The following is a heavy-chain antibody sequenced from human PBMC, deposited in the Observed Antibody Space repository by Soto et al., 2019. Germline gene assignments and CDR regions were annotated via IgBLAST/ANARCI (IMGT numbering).Heavy chain of an antibody. CDR1: GFTFSSYS. V-gene: IGHV3-21*01. CDR3: ARDGCSGGSCPAFDY. D-gene: IGHD2-15*01. CDR2: ISSSSSYI. Sequence: EVQLVESGGGLVKPGGSLRLSCAASGFTFSSYSMNWVRQAPGKGLEWVSSISSSSSYIYYADSVKGRFTISRDNAKNSLYLQMNGLRAEDTAVYYCARDGCSGGSCPAFDYWGQGTLVTVSS. J-gene: IGHJ4*02.